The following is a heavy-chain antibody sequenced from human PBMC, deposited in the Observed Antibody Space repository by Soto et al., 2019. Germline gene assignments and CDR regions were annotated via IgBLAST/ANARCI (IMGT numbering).Heavy chain of an antibody. J-gene: IGHJ4*02. Sequence: PGGSLRLSCAASGFTFSSYAMSWVRQAPGKGLEWVSGISGSGGITYYADSVKGRFTISGDNSKNTLYLQMNSLRAEDTAVYYCAKVSYYDILTGRDYFDFWGQGTLVTVSS. CDR2: ISGSGGIT. CDR1: GFTFSSYA. CDR3: AKVSYYDILTGRDYFDF. D-gene: IGHD3-9*01. V-gene: IGHV3-23*01.